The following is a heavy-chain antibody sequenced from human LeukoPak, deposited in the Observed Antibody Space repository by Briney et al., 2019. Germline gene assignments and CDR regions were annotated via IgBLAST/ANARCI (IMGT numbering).Heavy chain of an antibody. D-gene: IGHD6-13*01. Sequence: GASVKVSCKASGYTFTSYAMHWVRQAPGQRLEWMGWINAGNGNTKYSQKFQGRVTITRDTSASTAYMELSSLRSEDTAVYYCARYKQQLVQGFDYWGQGTLVTVSS. J-gene: IGHJ4*02. CDR2: INAGNGNT. V-gene: IGHV1-3*01. CDR1: GYTFTSYA. CDR3: ARYKQQLVQGFDY.